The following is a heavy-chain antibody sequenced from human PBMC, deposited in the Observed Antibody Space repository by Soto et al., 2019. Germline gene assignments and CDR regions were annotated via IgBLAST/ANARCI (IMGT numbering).Heavy chain of an antibody. Sequence: SETLSLTCSVSGGSIRSSDYYWSWSRQPPGKGLEWIGYVYYSGSTYYNPSLKSRLNISADTSKNQFSLKLSSVTAAETAMYYCARVRGYYCRGGTCLPDYWGQGTLVTVSS. V-gene: IGHV4-30-4*01. D-gene: IGHD2-15*01. CDR3: ARVRGYYCRGGTCLPDY. CDR1: GGSIRSSDYY. J-gene: IGHJ4*02. CDR2: VYYSGST.